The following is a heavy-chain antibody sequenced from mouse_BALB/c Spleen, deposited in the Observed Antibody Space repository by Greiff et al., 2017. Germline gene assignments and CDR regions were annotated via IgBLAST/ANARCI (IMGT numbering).Heavy chain of an antibody. D-gene: IGHD2-4*01. CDR3: AREGIYYDYDLGYAMDY. V-gene: IGHV1-9*01. J-gene: IGHJ4*01. Sequence: LMEPGASVKISCKATGYTFSSYWIEWVKQRPGHGLEWIGEILPGSGSTNYNEKFKGKATFTADTSSNTAYMQLSSLTSEDSAVYYCAREGIYYDYDLGYAMDYWGQGTSVTVSS. CDR1: GYTFSSYW. CDR2: ILPGSGST.